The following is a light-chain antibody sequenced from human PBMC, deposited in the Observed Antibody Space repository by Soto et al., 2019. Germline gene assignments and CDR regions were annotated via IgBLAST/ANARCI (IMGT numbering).Light chain of an antibody. CDR3: QQYGGSIT. V-gene: IGKV3-20*01. Sequence: IVLTQSSGTLSLCPGERATLSCRASQSVSSTYLAWYQQKPGQAPRLLIYGASSRATGIPERFSGSGSGTDFTLTISRLEPEDFAVYFCQQYGGSITFGQGTRLEIE. J-gene: IGKJ5*01. CDR1: QSVSSTY. CDR2: GAS.